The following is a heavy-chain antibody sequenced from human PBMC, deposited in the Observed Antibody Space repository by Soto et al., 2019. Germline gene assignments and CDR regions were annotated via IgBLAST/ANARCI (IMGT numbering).Heavy chain of an antibody. V-gene: IGHV3-15*01. CDR2: IKSKTDGGTT. CDR1: GFTFSNAW. Sequence: EVQLVESGGGLVKPGGSLRLSCAASGFTFSNAWMSWVRQAPGKGLEWVGRIKSKTDGGTTDYAAPVKGRFTISRDDSKNTLYLQMNSLKTEDTAVYYCSTKDPYDYVWGSYRYAAFDIWGQGTMVTVSS. J-gene: IGHJ3*02. D-gene: IGHD3-16*02. CDR3: STKDPYDYVWGSYRYAAFDI.